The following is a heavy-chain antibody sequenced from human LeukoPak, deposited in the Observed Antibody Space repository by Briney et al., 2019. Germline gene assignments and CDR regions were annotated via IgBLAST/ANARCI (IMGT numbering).Heavy chain of an antibody. CDR2: IYPGDSDT. J-gene: IGHJ3*02. D-gene: IGHD2-21*02. CDR3: ARRGRAACCVDDCYPDAFDI. Sequence: GESLNISCKGSGYSFNSYWIAWVRQTPGKGLEWMGIIYPGDSDTTYSPSFQGQVTISADKSTSTAYLQWSSLKASDSGMYYCARRGRAACCVDDCYPDAFDIWGQGTMVTVTS. V-gene: IGHV5-51*01. CDR1: GYSFNSYW.